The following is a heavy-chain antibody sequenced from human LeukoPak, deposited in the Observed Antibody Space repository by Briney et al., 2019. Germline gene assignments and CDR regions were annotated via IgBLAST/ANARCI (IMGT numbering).Heavy chain of an antibody. D-gene: IGHD3-10*01. CDR3: ARDSGLPAFDI. CDR2: IKQDESAR. CDR1: GFPFSVYW. J-gene: IGHJ2*01. V-gene: IGHV3-7*04. Sequence: PGGSLSLPCTASGFPFSVYWMSWVRQAPGKGLEWVANIKQDESARYYVDSVRGRFTISRDNAKSSVSLQMNSLRVDDTAVYYCARDSGLPAFDIWGAGTLGTVSS.